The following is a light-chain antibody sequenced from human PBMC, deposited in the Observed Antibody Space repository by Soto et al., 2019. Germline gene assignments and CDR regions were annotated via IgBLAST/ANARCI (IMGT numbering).Light chain of an antibody. Sequence: DIQMTQSPATLSASVGASVAITCRASQSISHWLAWYQHKPGKPPKFLIHDASPLESGAPSRFSGSGSGTELTLTISSLQPDDFATYYCQQYDSVLGTFGPGTKV. CDR1: QSISHW. CDR3: QQYDSVLGT. CDR2: DAS. J-gene: IGKJ1*01. V-gene: IGKV1-5*01.